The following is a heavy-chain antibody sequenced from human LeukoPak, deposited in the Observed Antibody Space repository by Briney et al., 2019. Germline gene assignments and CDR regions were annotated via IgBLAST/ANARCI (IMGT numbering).Heavy chain of an antibody. CDR3: ARDGLTETTRDSDY. CDR1: GFTFSRYW. Sequence: PGGSLRLSCAASGFTFSRYWMHWVRQAPGKGLVWVSRINSDGSSTSYADSVKGRFTISRDNAKNTLYLQVNSLTVEDTAVYYCARDGLTETTRDSDYWGQGTLVTVSS. V-gene: IGHV3-74*01. D-gene: IGHD4-11*01. CDR2: INSDGSST. J-gene: IGHJ4*02.